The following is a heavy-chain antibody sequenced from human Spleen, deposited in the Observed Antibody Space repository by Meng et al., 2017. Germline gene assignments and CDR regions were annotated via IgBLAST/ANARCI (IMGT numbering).Heavy chain of an antibody. Sequence: CAVLLNPTQTLSPTSAVYGASFRNFFRSLIRQPPRKELEWLGEINHSGPTNYSPSLKSRVTISVDTSKNHFSLSLTSVTAADTAVYYCARGVRTIMANWFDPWGQGSLVTVSS. CDR2: INHSGPT. J-gene: IGHJ5*02. V-gene: IGHV4-34*01. D-gene: IGHD1-1*01. CDR3: ARGVRTIMANWFDP. CDR1: GASFRNFF.